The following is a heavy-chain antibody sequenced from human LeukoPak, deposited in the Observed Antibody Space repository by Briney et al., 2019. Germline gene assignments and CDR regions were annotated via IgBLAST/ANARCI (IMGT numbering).Heavy chain of an antibody. J-gene: IGHJ3*02. CDR2: ITGGGTFT. Sequence: GGPLRLSCEASGFSFSRHSMGWVRLAPGKGLEWVSSITGGGTFTFYADSVKGRFTVSRDNANNLLFLQLHSLRADDTAIYYCVTGDNPDYTWENHRLDAFDIWGQGTMVTVSS. V-gene: IGHV3-21*01. D-gene: IGHD3-16*01. CDR1: GFSFSRHS. CDR3: VTGDNPDYTWENHRLDAFDI.